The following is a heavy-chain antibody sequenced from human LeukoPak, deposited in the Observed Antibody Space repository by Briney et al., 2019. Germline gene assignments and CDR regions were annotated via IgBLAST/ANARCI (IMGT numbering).Heavy chain of an antibody. Sequence: SETLSLTCTVSGGSISSYYWSWIRQPPGKGLEWIGYIYYSGSTNYNPSLKSRVTISVDTSKNQFSLKLSSVTAADTAVYYCARDLAPGNSYYYYHYMDVWGKGTTVTVSS. CDR3: ARDLAPGNSYYYYHYMDV. D-gene: IGHD6-13*01. J-gene: IGHJ6*03. CDR1: GGSISSYY. CDR2: IYYSGST. V-gene: IGHV4-59*01.